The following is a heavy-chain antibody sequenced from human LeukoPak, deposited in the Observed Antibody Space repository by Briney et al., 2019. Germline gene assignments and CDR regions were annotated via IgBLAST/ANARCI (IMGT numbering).Heavy chain of an antibody. Sequence: PGGSLRLSCAASGFTFSSYAMSWVRQAPGKGLEWVSAISGSGGSTHYADSVKGRFTISRDNSKNTLYLQMNSLRAEDTAVYYCAKDDWVAWYYDFWSGYSEDYWGQGTLVTVSS. CDR2: ISGSGGST. V-gene: IGHV3-23*01. CDR3: AKDDWVAWYYDFWSGYSEDY. J-gene: IGHJ4*02. D-gene: IGHD3-3*01. CDR1: GFTFSSYA.